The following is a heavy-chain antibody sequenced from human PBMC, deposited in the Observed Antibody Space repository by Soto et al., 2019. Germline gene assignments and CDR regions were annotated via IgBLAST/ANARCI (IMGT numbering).Heavy chain of an antibody. CDR1: GFTFSSYG. CDR3: AKDTYYDSSSGYYVFDS. D-gene: IGHD3-22*01. J-gene: IGHJ4*02. CDR2: IAHDGSKT. Sequence: QVQLVESGGGVVQPGRSLRLSCAASGFTFSSYGIHWGRQAPGKGLEWVAVIAHDGSKTNYADSVKGRFTISRDNSKDTVYLQMNSLKAEETAVYYCAKDTYYDSSSGYYVFDSWGQGTLVTVSS. V-gene: IGHV3-30*18.